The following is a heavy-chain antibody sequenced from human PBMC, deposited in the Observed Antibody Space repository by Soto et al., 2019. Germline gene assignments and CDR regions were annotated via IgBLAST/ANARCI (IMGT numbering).Heavy chain of an antibody. CDR2: ISGSGIST. V-gene: IGHV3-23*01. CDR1: GFNFRSYA. J-gene: IGHJ2*01. CDR3: AKEPVGPDWYFDL. Sequence: PGGSLRLSSAASGFNFRSYAMSWVRQAPGKGLEWVSGISGSGISTHYADSVKGRFTVSRDNSKNTLYLQMNSLRAEDTAVYNCAKEPVGPDWYFDLWGRGTLVTVSS.